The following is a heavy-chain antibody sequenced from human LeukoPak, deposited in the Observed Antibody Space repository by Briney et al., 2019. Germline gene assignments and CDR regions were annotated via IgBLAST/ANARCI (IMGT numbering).Heavy chain of an antibody. Sequence: PSETLSLTCTVSGGSISSYYWSWIRQPPGKGLEWIGYIYYSGSTNYNPSLKSRVTIPVDTSKNQFSLKLSSVTAADTAVYYCARQDSSGWYEVDYWGQGTLVTVSS. V-gene: IGHV4-59*08. J-gene: IGHJ4*02. CDR1: GGSISSYY. CDR3: ARQDSSGWYEVDY. CDR2: IYYSGST. D-gene: IGHD6-19*01.